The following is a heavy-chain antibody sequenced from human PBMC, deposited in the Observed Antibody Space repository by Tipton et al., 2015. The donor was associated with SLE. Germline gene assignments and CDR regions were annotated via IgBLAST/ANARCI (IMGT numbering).Heavy chain of an antibody. Sequence: TLSLTCAVYGGSFSSYYWCWIRQPPGKGWQWIGEINHSGSTNCNPSLKSGVTISVDTSKTQFSLKLSSVTAADTAVYYCAREMHGDYEDAFDIWVQGTMVTVSS. V-gene: IGHV4-34*01. D-gene: IGHD4-17*01. J-gene: IGHJ3*02. CDR1: GGSFSSYY. CDR2: INHSGST. CDR3: AREMHGDYEDAFDI.